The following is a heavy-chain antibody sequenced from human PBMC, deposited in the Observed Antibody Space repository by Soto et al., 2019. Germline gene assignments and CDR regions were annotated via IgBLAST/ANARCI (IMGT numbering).Heavy chain of an antibody. Sequence: GSLRLSCAASGFTFSSYAIIWFRHAAFKWLEWVSAISGSGGSTYYADSVKGRFTISRDNSKNTLYLQMNSLRAEDTAVYYCAKDGQLLNGPYYYYGMDVWGQGTTVTVSS. CDR3: AKDGQLLNGPYYYYGMDV. J-gene: IGHJ6*02. V-gene: IGHV3-23*01. CDR2: ISGSGGST. CDR1: GFTFSSYA. D-gene: IGHD2-2*01.